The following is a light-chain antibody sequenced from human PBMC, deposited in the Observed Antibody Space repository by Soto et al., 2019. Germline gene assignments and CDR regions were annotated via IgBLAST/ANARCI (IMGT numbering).Light chain of an antibody. CDR3: QQYGSSPHT. CDR2: RTS. J-gene: IGKJ3*01. V-gene: IGKV3-20*01. Sequence: EIVMTQSPATLSVSPGERATLSCRASQSISSNLAWYQQKPGQAPRLLMFRTSSRATGFPARFSGSGSGTDFTLTISRLEPEDFAVYYCQQYGSSPHTFGPGTKVDIK. CDR1: QSISSN.